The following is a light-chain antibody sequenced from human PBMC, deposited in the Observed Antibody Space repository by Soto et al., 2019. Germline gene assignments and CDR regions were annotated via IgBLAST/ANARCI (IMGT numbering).Light chain of an antibody. CDR3: SSYTATRPVV. CDR1: DSDVGRYNY. Sequence: QSALTQPASVSGSPGQSITISCIGTDSDVGRYNYVSWYQQHPGKAPKLMIFEVSNRPSGVSNRFSGSKSGNTASLTISGLQTDDEADYYCSSYTATRPVVFGGGTKLTVL. CDR2: EVS. J-gene: IGLJ2*01. V-gene: IGLV2-14*01.